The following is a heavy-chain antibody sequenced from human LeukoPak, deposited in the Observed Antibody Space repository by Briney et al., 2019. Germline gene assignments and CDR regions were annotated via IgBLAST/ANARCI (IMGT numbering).Heavy chain of an antibody. D-gene: IGHD6-19*01. CDR3: ARFGLGKHIEVAGIPFDI. J-gene: IGHJ3*02. V-gene: IGHV1-18*01. Sequence: AAVTVSCKGSGYTFTSYGISWVRQAPGQGLEWMGWSSDYNGRTNYAQKIQGRVTMTTDTSTSTAYMELRSLRSDDTAVYYCARFGLGKHIEVAGIPFDIWGQGTMVTVSS. CDR2: SSDYNGRT. CDR1: GYTFTSYG.